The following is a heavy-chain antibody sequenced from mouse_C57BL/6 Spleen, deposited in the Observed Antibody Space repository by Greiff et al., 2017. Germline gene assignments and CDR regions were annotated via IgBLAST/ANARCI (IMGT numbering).Heavy chain of an antibody. J-gene: IGHJ2*01. D-gene: IGHD1-1*01. Sequence: QVQLQQPGAELVKPGASVKLSCKASGYTFTSSWMHWVKQRPGQGLEWIGMIHPNSGSTNYNEKFKSKATLTVDNSSSTAYMQLSSLTSEDSAVYYCARGYYGSSSFDYWGQGTTLTVSS. CDR2: IHPNSGST. CDR1: GYTFTSSW. V-gene: IGHV1-64*01. CDR3: ARGYYGSSSFDY.